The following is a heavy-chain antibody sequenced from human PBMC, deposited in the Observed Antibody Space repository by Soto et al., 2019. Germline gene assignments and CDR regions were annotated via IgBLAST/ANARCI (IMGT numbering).Heavy chain of an antibody. Sequence: QLQLQESGPGLVKPSETLSLTCTVSGGSISSSSYYWGWIRQPPGKGLEWIGSIYYSGSTYYNPSLKRRVTISVDTSKNQFSLKLSSVTAADTAVYYCARHGYCSGGSCRRGDWFDPWGQGTLVTVSS. J-gene: IGHJ5*02. D-gene: IGHD2-15*01. CDR3: ARHGYCSGGSCRRGDWFDP. V-gene: IGHV4-39*01. CDR2: IYYSGST. CDR1: GGSISSSSYY.